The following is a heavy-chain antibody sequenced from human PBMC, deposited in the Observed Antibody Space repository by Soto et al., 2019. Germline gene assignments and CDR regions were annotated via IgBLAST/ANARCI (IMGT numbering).Heavy chain of an antibody. CDR3: ARSRTAEVRANEDAFDI. Sequence: EVQLVESGGGLVQPGGSLRLSCAASGFTFSSYSMNWVRQAPGKGLEWVSYISSSSSTIYYADSVKGRFTISRDNAKNSLYLQMNSLRDEDTAVYYCARSRTAEVRANEDAFDIWGQGTMVTVSS. V-gene: IGHV3-48*02. D-gene: IGHD3-10*01. J-gene: IGHJ3*02. CDR1: GFTFSSYS. CDR2: ISSSSSTI.